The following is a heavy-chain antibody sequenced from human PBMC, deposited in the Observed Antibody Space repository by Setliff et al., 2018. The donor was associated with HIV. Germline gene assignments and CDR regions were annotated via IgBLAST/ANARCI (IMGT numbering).Heavy chain of an antibody. Sequence: ASVKVSCKASGYTFTNYYIHWVRQAPGQGLEWMGLINPSGGRTSYAQKFQGRVTITTDESTSTAYMELSSLRSEDTAVYYCARADSSNWYHVDYWGQGTLGTVS. J-gene: IGHJ4*02. CDR3: ARADSSNWYHVDY. V-gene: IGHV1-46*01. CDR2: INPSGGRT. CDR1: GYTFTNYY. D-gene: IGHD6-13*01.